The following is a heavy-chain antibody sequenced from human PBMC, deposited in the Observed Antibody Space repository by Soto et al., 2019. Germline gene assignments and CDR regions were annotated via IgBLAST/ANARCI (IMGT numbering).Heavy chain of an antibody. D-gene: IGHD6-19*01. J-gene: IGHJ1*01. CDR2: ISAYNGNT. CDR1: GYTFTSYG. V-gene: IGHV1-18*01. Sequence: ASVKVSFKASGYTFTSYGISWVRQAPGQGLEWMGWISAYNGNTNYAQKLQGRVTMTTDTSTSTAYMELRSLRSDDTAVYYCAREGYSSGWYKLEYFQHWGQGTLVTVSS. CDR3: AREGYSSGWYKLEYFQH.